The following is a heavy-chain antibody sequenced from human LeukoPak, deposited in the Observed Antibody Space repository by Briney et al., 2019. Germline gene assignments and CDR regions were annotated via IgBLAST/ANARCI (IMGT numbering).Heavy chain of an antibody. CDR2: IYTSGST. CDR3: ARDSGTTGEVKFDL. Sequence: PSETLSLTCSVSGGSIKTYYWSWIRQPAGKGLEWIGRIYTSGSTTYNPSLKSRVTMSVDTSKNQFSLKLNSVTAADTAVYYCARDSGTTGEVKFDLWGQGTLVSVSS. V-gene: IGHV4-4*07. CDR1: GGSIKTYY. D-gene: IGHD3-10*01. J-gene: IGHJ5*02.